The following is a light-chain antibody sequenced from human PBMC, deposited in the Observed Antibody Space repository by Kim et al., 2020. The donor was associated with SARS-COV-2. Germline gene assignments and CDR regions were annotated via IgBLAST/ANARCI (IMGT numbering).Light chain of an antibody. J-gene: IGKJ5*01. CDR2: AAS. CDR3: QQTYISPIT. V-gene: IGKV1-39*01. CDR1: QSINTC. Sequence: AFVGDTVPITCRASQSINTCLNWYQQKPGKTPKVLINAASSLQSGVPSRFSGSGSGTDFTLTISSLQPEDFAAYYCQQTYISPITFGQGTRLEIK.